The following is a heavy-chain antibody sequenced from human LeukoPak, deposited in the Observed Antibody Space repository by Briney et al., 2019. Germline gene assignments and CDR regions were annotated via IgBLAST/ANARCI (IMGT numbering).Heavy chain of an antibody. Sequence: SETLSLTCTVSGGSISSGYWSWIRQPPGKGLEWIGYIYYSGSANYNPSLKSRVTISVDTSKNQFSLKLSSVTAADTAVYYCARPGGPTIPFDYWGQGTLVTVSS. V-gene: IGHV4-59*01. CDR1: GGSISSGY. J-gene: IGHJ4*02. CDR2: IYYSGSA. D-gene: IGHD1-26*01. CDR3: ARPGGPTIPFDY.